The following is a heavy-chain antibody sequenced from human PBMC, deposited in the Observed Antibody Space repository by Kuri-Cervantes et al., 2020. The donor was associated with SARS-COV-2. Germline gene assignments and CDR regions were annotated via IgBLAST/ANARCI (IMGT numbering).Heavy chain of an antibody. J-gene: IGHJ4*02. D-gene: IGHD2-21*02. CDR3: ARDLISVTAYFDF. CDR2: ISGSGGYK. V-gene: IGHV3-11*06. CDR1: GFSFSDYY. Sequence: GGSLRLSCVASGFSFSDYYMSWIRQAPGKGLEWVSSISGSGGYKNYADSVEDRFTISRDNAKNSVYLQMRSVGAEDAAVYYCARDLISVTAYFDFWGQGTQVTVSS.